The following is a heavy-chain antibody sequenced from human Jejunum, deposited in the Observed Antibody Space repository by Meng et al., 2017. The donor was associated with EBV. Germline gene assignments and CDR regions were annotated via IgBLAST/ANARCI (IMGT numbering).Heavy chain of an antibody. V-gene: IGHV4-30-4*01. D-gene: IGHD2-15*01. CDR3: ARVNGYCSEGTCYYLDY. CDR2: IHYNGAT. CDR1: GRSISGGGYY. J-gene: IGHJ4*02. Sequence: QVRLQESGPGLLKPSHTLSLICAASGRSISGGGYYWSWIRQPPGKGLEWIGYIHYNGATYYNPSLKSRLTMAVDTSKNQFSLKLSSVTAADTAVYYCARVNGYCSEGTCYYLDYWGQGTLVTVAS.